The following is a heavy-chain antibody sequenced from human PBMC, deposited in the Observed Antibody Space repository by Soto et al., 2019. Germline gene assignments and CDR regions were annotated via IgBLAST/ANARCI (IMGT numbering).Heavy chain of an antibody. CDR2: ISGSGGST. Sequence: PGGSLRLSCAASGLTFSSYWMHWVRQAPGKGLEWVSPISGSGGSTYYADSVKGRFTISRDNSKNTLYLQMNSLRAEDTAVYYCAVFHYYYYGMDVWGQGTTVTVSS. CDR3: AVFHYYYYGMDV. V-gene: IGHV3-23*01. J-gene: IGHJ6*02. D-gene: IGHD2-21*01. CDR1: GLTFSSYW.